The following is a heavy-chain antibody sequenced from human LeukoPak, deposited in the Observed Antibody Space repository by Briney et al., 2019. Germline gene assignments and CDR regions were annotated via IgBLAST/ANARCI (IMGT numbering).Heavy chain of an antibody. D-gene: IGHD6-6*01. CDR3: AKGSGRIAARPFGYAFDI. Sequence: PGRSLRLSCAASGFTFSSYGMHWVRQAPGKGLEWVAVISYDGSNKYYADSVKGRFTISRDNSKNTLYLQMNSLRAEDTAVYYCAKGSGRIAARPFGYAFDIWGQGTMVTVSS. CDR2: ISYDGSNK. V-gene: IGHV3-30*18. J-gene: IGHJ3*02. CDR1: GFTFSSYG.